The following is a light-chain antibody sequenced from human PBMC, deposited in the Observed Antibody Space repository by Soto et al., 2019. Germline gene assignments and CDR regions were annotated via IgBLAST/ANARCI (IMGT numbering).Light chain of an antibody. CDR1: ISDVGRYNY. J-gene: IGLJ1*01. Sequence: QSLLTQPPSASGSPGQSVTISCIGTISDVGRYNYVSWYQHHPGKAPKLIIYEVTKRPSGVPDRFSGSKSGNTASLTVSGLQADDEADYYCNSYVGSNNYVFGTGTKVTVL. CDR2: EVT. V-gene: IGLV2-8*01. CDR3: NSYVGSNNYV.